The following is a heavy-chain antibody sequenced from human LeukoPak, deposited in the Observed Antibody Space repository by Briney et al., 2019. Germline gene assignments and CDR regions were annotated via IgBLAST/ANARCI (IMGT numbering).Heavy chain of an antibody. CDR2: ISWNSGSI. V-gene: IGHV3-9*01. CDR3: AKENHAQLAPPSFDY. Sequence: GGSLRLSCAASGFTFDDYAMHWVRQAPGKGLEWVSGISWNSGSIGYADSVKGRFTISRDNAKNSLYLQMNSLRAEDTALYYCAKENHAQLAPPSFDYWGQGTLVTVSS. J-gene: IGHJ4*02. D-gene: IGHD6-13*01. CDR1: GFTFDDYA.